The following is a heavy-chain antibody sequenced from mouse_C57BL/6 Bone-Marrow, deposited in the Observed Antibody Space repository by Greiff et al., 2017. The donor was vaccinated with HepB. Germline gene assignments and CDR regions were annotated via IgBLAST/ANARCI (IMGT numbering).Heavy chain of an antibody. CDR3: ARGPSYYSNGGSYFDY. Sequence: EVKLMESGGGLVKPGGSLKLSCAASGFTFSSYAMSWVRQTPEKRLEWVATISDGGSYTYYPDNVKGRFTISRDNAKNNLYLQMSHLKSEDTAMYYFARGPSYYSNGGSYFDYWGQGTTLTVSS. CDR2: ISDGGSYT. D-gene: IGHD2-5*01. V-gene: IGHV5-4*03. CDR1: GFTFSSYA. J-gene: IGHJ2*01.